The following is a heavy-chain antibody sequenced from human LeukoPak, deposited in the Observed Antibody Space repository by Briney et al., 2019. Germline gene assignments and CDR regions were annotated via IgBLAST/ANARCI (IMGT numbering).Heavy chain of an antibody. D-gene: IGHD6-13*01. CDR2: ISWNSGSI. CDR1: GFTFDDYA. J-gene: IGHJ4*02. V-gene: IGHV3-9*03. CDR3: AKVAHNSWPFYSDY. Sequence: GGSLRPSCVASGFTFDDYAMHWVRPAPGKGLEWVSGISWNSGSIGYADSVKGRFTISRDNAKNSLYLQMNSLRVEDMPVYYCAKVAHNSWPFYSDYWGQGTLVTVSA.